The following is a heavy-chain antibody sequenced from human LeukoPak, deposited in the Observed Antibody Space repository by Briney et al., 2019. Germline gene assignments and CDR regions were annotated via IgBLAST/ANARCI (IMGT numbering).Heavy chain of an antibody. CDR2: ISYDGSNK. CDR1: GFTFSSYA. J-gene: IGHJ3*02. CDR3: ARCRSLPDAFDI. Sequence: PGRPLRLSCAASGFTFSSYAMHWVRQAPGKGLEWVAVISYDGSNKYYADSVKGRFTISRDNSKNTLYLQMNSLRAEDTAVYYCARCRSLPDAFDIWGQGTMVTVSS. V-gene: IGHV3-30-3*01. D-gene: IGHD6-19*01.